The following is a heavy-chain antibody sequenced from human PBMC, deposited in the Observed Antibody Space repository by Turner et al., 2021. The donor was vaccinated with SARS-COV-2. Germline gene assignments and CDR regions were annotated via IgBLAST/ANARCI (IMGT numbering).Heavy chain of an antibody. CDR2: ISSSSSTI. V-gene: IGHV3-48*02. CDR1: GFTFSSYS. CDR3: ARHSGRNYYYDYGMDV. D-gene: IGHD1-26*01. J-gene: IGHJ6*02. Sequence: EVHLVESGGGLVQPGGSLRLSCSASGFTFSSYSMNWVRQAPGKGLEWVSYISSSSSTIYYADSVKGRISIARENAKKSLYLQRNSLRDEDTAVYYGARHSGRNYYYDYGMDVWGQGTTVTVSS.